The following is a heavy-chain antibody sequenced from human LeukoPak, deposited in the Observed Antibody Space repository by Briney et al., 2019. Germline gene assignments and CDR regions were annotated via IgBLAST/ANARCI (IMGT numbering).Heavy chain of an antibody. CDR3: ARASYDFWSGYYPAIDY. Sequence: SETLSLTGTVSGGSISSYYWSWIRQPPGKGLEWIGYIYYSGSTNYNPSLKSRVTISVDTSKNQFSLKLSSVTAADTAVYYCARASYDFWSGYYPAIDYWGQGTLVTVSS. CDR1: GGSISSYY. V-gene: IGHV4-59*01. J-gene: IGHJ4*02. D-gene: IGHD3-3*01. CDR2: IYYSGST.